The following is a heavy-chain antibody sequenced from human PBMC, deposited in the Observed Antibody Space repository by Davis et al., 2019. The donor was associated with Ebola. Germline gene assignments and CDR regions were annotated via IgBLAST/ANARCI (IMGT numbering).Heavy chain of an antibody. Sequence: ASVKVSCKASGYTFTDYYLHWVRQATGQGLEWMGWIKSNCGDTDYAQKFQGRVTMTRDTSISTAYMELSRLRSDDTAVYYYARVAITGRLYFQHWGQGTLVTVSS. CDR2: IKSNCGDT. V-gene: IGHV1-2*02. CDR1: GYTFTDYY. J-gene: IGHJ1*01. CDR3: ARVAITGRLYFQH. D-gene: IGHD1-20*01.